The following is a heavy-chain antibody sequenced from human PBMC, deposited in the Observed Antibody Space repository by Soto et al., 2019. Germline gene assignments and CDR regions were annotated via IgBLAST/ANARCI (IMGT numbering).Heavy chain of an antibody. J-gene: IGHJ3*02. Sequence: SETLSLTCTVSGGSISTYYWSWIRQPPGKGLEWIGYIYYSGITNYNPSLKSRVTIAVDTSKNQFSLKLSSVTAADTAVYYCARLPSYCSSTSCYPFAFDIWGQGTMVTVSS. CDR3: ARLPSYCSSTSCYPFAFDI. CDR1: GGSISTYY. D-gene: IGHD2-2*01. V-gene: IGHV4-59*08. CDR2: IYYSGIT.